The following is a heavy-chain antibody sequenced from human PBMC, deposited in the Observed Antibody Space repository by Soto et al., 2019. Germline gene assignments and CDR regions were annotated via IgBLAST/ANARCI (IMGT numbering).Heavy chain of an antibody. CDR3: ARDRTDTAMAALDY. CDR2: IWYDGSNK. V-gene: IGHV3-33*01. Sequence: HPVGSLRLSCAASGFTFSSYGMHWVRQAPGKGLEWVAVIWYDGSNKYYADSVKGRFTISRDNSKNTLYLQMNSLRAEDTAVYYCARDRTDTAMAALDYWGQGTLVTVSS. J-gene: IGHJ4*02. CDR1: GFTFSSYG. D-gene: IGHD5-18*01.